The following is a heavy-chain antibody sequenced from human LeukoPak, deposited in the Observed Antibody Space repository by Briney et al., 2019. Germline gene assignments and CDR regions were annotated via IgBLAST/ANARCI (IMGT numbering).Heavy chain of an antibody. CDR2: IKTKTDGGTA. V-gene: IGHV3-15*01. CDR3: ATESFRKSGIDY. D-gene: IGHD5-12*01. J-gene: IGHJ4*02. Sequence: GGSLRLSCAGSGFTFTNVWMNWVRQAPGKGLEWVGHIKTKTDGGTADYAAPVKGRFTISRDDSKNTLYLQMNSLRAEDTALYYCATESFRKSGIDYWGQGTQVTVSS. CDR1: GFTFTNVW.